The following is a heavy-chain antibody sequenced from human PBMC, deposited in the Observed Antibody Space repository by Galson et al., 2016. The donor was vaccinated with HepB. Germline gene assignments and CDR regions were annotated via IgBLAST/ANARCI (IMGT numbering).Heavy chain of an antibody. V-gene: IGHV3-43*01. J-gene: IGHJ6*02. CDR1: GFTFDDYT. CDR2: ISWDGRST. Sequence: SLRLSCAASGFTFDDYTMHWVRQAPGKGLEWVSLISWDGRSTYYADSVKGRFTISRDNSKNSLYLQMNSLRTEDTALYYCAKDWGSLWESSGKGMDVWGQGTTVTVSS. D-gene: IGHD3-10*01. CDR3: AKDWGSLWESSGKGMDV.